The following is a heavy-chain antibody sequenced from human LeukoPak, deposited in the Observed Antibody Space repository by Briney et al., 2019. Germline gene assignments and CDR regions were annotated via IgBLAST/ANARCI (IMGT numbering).Heavy chain of an antibody. Sequence: PSQTLSLTCTVSGGSISSGDYYWSWIRQPPGKGLEWIGYIYYSGSTYYNPSLKSRVTISVDTSKNQFSLKLSSVTAANTAVYYCARAGDREYYFDYWGQGTLVTVSS. CDR1: GGSISSGDYY. CDR3: ARAGDREYYFDY. CDR2: IYYSGST. D-gene: IGHD3-10*01. V-gene: IGHV4-30-4*01. J-gene: IGHJ4*02.